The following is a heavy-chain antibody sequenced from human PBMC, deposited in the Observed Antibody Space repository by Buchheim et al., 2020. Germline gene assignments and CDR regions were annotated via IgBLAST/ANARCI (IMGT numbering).Heavy chain of an antibody. CDR2: ISYDGSNK. J-gene: IGHJ6*02. CDR3: AKDGGYYDSSGYYYSHIDYYYYYGMDV. CDR1: GFTFSSYG. V-gene: IGHV3-30*18. D-gene: IGHD3-22*01. Sequence: QVQLVESGGGVVQPGRSLRLSCAASGFTFSSYGMHWVRQAPGQGLEWVAVISYDGSNKYYADSVKGRFTISRHNSKNTLYLQMNSLGAEDTAVYYCAKDGGYYDSSGYYYSHIDYYYYYGMDVWGQGTT.